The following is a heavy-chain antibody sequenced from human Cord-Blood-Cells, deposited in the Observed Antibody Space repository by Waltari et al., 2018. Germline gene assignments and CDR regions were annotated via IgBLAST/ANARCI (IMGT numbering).Heavy chain of an antibody. CDR3: ATGYYDFWSDFTTNWFDP. D-gene: IGHD3-3*01. CDR1: GYTLTELS. J-gene: IGHJ5*02. Sequence: QVQLVQSGAEVKKPGASVKVSCKVSGYTLTELSMHWVRPAPGKGLEWMGGFDPEDGETIYAQKFQGRVTMTEDTSTDTAYMELSSLRSEDTAVYYCATGYYDFWSDFTTNWFDPWGQGTLVTVSS. V-gene: IGHV1-24*01. CDR2: FDPEDGET.